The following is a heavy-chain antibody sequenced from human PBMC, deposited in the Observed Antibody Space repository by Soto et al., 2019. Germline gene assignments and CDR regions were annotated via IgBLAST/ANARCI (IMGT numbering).Heavy chain of an antibody. CDR3: ARVTDYFDTIGYSREYFQH. Sequence: GASVKVSCKASGYTFTSYGISWVRQAPGQGLEWMGWISGKNGNTNYAQKLQGRVTMTTDTFTSTTYMELRSLRSEDTAVYFCARVTDYFDTIGYSREYFQHWGQGTPVTVSS. CDR2: ISGKNGNT. J-gene: IGHJ1*01. CDR1: GYTFTSYG. V-gene: IGHV1-18*01. D-gene: IGHD3-22*01.